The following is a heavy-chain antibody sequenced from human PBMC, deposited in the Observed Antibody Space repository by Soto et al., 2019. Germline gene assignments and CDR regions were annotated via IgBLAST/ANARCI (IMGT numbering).Heavy chain of an antibody. CDR3: ARGQYTTSRIDP. CDR2: INAAGNVT. J-gene: IGHJ5*02. Sequence: GGSLRLSCAASGCTFNTYWMHWGRQVPGKGLVWVSLINAAGNVTNHGDSVKGRFTISRDNAKNKLYLQMNSLRADDTAVYYCARGQYTTSRIDPWGQGTLVTVSS. D-gene: IGHD2-2*02. CDR1: GCTFNTYW. V-gene: IGHV3-74*01.